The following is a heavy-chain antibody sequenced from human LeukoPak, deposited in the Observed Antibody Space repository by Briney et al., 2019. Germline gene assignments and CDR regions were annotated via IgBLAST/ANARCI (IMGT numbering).Heavy chain of an antibody. Sequence: GGSLRLSCAASGFTFSTYEMHWVRQAPGKGLEWVSDISSSGSTIYYADSVKGRFTTSRDNAKNLLYLQMHSLRAEDAAVYYCSLLAVASPQDYWGQGTLVTVSS. D-gene: IGHD6-19*01. J-gene: IGHJ4*02. CDR3: SLLAVASPQDY. V-gene: IGHV3-48*03. CDR1: GFTFSTYE. CDR2: ISSSGSTI.